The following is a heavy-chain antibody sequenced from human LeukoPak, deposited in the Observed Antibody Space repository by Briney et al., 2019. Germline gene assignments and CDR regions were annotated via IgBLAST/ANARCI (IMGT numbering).Heavy chain of an antibody. D-gene: IGHD3-22*01. V-gene: IGHV4-39*01. J-gene: IGHJ4*02. CDR3: ARTNYYYDSSGYYMG. CDR2: IYYSGST. Sequence: PSETLSLTCTVSGGSISSSSYYWGWIRQPPGKGLEWIGSIYYSGSTYYNPFLKSRVTISVDTSKNQFSLKLSSVTAADTAVYYCARTNYYYDSSGYYMGRGQGTLVTVSS. CDR1: GGSISSSSYY.